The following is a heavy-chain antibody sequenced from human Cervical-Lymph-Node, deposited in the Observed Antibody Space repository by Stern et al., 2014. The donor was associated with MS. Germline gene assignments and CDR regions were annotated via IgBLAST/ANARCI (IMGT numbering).Heavy chain of an antibody. J-gene: IGHJ4*02. D-gene: IGHD4-17*01. CDR3: AKVYGDYWAVDY. Sequence: QMQLVQSGGGVVQPGRSLRLSCAASGFTFGSYGMHWVRQAPGKGLEWVAVISYDGSNKYYADSVKGRFTISRDNSKNTLYLQMNSLRAEDTAVYYCAKVYGDYWAVDYWGQGTLVTVSS. CDR2: ISYDGSNK. CDR1: GFTFGSYG. V-gene: IGHV3-30*18.